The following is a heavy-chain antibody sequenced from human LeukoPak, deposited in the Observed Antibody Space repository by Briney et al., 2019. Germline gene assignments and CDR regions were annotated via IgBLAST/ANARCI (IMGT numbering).Heavy chain of an antibody. CDR1: GGTFSSYA. D-gene: IGHD3-22*01. Sequence: SVKVSCKASGGTFSSYAISWVRQAPGQGLEWMGGIIPIFGTANYAQKFQGRVTITADESTSTAYMELSSLRSEDTAVYYCARASKEYYCDSSDSPRGDAFDIWGQGTMVTVSS. J-gene: IGHJ3*02. V-gene: IGHV1-69*01. CDR2: IIPIFGTA. CDR3: ARASKEYYCDSSDSPRGDAFDI.